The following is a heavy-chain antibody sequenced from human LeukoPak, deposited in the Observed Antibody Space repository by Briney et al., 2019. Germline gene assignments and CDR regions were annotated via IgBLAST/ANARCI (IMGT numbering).Heavy chain of an antibody. CDR1: GFTFTSSA. CDR2: IVVGSGNT. CDR3: AADPISSYYYGSGSFDY. J-gene: IGHJ4*02. V-gene: IGHV1-58*01. Sequence: GASVKVSCKASGFTFTSSAVQWVRQARGQRLEWIGWIVVGSGNTNYAQKFQERVTITGDMSTSTAYMELSSLRSEDTAVYYCAADPISSYYYGSGSFDYWGQGTLITVSS. D-gene: IGHD3-10*01.